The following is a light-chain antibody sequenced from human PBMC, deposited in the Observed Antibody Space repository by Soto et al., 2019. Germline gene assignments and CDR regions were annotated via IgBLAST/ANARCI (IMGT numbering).Light chain of an antibody. CDR3: QQRRSWTLL. Sequence: EIVLTQSPATLSLSPGERATLSCRASETIGSFLGWYQQKRGQAPRLIIYDASNRAPGIPVRFSGSGSGTDGTITISSLQQEDGAVYYCQQRRSWTLLFGGGTKVDIK. CDR1: ETIGSF. V-gene: IGKV3-11*01. CDR2: DAS. J-gene: IGKJ4*01.